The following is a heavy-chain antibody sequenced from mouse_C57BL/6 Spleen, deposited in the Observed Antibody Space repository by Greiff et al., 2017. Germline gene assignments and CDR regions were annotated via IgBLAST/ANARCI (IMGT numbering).Heavy chain of an antibody. CDR2: IHPNSGST. D-gene: IGHD2-5*01. CDR3: ASQAYYSNPRYAMDY. Sequence: VQLQQPGAELVKPGASVKLSCKASGYTFTSYWMHWVKQRPGQGLEWIGMIHPNSGSTNYNAKFKSKATLTVDKSSSTAYMQLSSLTSEDSAVYYCASQAYYSNPRYAMDYWGQGTSVTVSS. J-gene: IGHJ4*01. V-gene: IGHV1-64*01. CDR1: GYTFTSYW.